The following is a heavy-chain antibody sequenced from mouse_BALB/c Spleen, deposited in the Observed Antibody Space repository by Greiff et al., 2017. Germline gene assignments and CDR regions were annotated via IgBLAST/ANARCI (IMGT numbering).Heavy chain of an antibody. CDR2: ISYSGST. CDR1: GYSITSDYA. J-gene: IGHJ1*01. V-gene: IGHV3-2*02. Sequence: EVKLQESGPGLVKPSQSLSLTCTVTGYSITSDYAWNWIRQFPGNKLEWMGYISYSGSTSYNPSLKSRISITRDTSKNQFFLQLNSVTTEDTATYYCARGGGGWYFDVWGAGTTVTVSS. CDR3: ARGGGGWYFDV.